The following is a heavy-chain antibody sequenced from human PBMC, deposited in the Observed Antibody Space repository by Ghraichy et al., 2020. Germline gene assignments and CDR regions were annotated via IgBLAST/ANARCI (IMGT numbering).Heavy chain of an antibody. V-gene: IGHV3-48*02. J-gene: IGHJ3*02. CDR3: ARVRITMIVVALEGAFDI. Sequence: GGSLRLSCAASGFTFSSYSMNWVRQAPGKGLEWVSYISSSSSTIYADSVKGRFTISRDNAKNSLYLQMNSLRDEDTAVYYCARVRITMIVVALEGAFDIWGQGTMVTVSS. CDR2: ISSSSSTI. CDR1: GFTFSSYS. D-gene: IGHD3-22*01.